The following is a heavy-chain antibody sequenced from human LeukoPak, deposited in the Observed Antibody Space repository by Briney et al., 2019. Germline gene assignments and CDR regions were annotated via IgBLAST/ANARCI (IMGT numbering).Heavy chain of an antibody. J-gene: IGHJ6*04. CDR3: ASSLDSSGWFVPYYYYYGMDV. CDR2: IIHIFGTA. V-gene: IGHV1-69*13. D-gene: IGHD6-19*01. CDR1: GGTFSSCA. Sequence: SVKVSCKASGGTFSSCAISWVRQAPGQGLEWMGGIIHIFGTANYAQKFQGRVTITADESTSTAYMELSSLRSEDTAVYYCASSLDSSGWFVPYYYYYGMDVWGKGTTVTVSS.